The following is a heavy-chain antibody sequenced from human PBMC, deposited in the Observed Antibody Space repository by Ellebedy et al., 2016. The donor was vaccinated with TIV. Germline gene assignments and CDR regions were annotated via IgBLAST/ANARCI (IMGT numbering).Heavy chain of an antibody. Sequence: GGSLRLSCTASGFTFAEYGLSWVRQAPGKGLEWVGFIRAEHSGGTADYAASVKGRFTLSRDDSKSTAYLQMNSLSPEETAVYYCVRDVGGYYFDYWGQGTLVTVSS. J-gene: IGHJ4*02. CDR2: IRAEHSGGTA. CDR3: VRDVGGYYFDY. V-gene: IGHV3-49*04. CDR1: GFTFAEYG.